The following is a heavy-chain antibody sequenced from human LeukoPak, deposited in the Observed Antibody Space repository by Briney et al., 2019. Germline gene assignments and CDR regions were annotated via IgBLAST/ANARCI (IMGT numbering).Heavy chain of an antibody. J-gene: IGHJ2*01. CDR2: IYPGDSDT. CDR3: ARGYYDILTGYYRRDWYFDL. D-gene: IGHD3-9*01. Sequence: GESLKISCKGSGHSFTNYWIGWVRQMPGKGLEWMGIIYPGDSDTRYSPSFQGQVTISADKSISTAYLQWSSLKASDTAMYYCARGYYDILTGYYRRDWYFDLWGRGTLVTVSS. CDR1: GHSFTNYW. V-gene: IGHV5-51*01.